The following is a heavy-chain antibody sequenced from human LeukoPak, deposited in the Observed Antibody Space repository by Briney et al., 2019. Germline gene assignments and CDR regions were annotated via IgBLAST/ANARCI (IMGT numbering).Heavy chain of an antibody. Sequence: GGSLRLSCAASGFNFSSYWMTWVRWAPGKGLEWVANIKQDGSEKFSVASVRGRFIISSDNAKSSLYLQMNSLRDEDTAVYYCARIVRGIVMPQNAFDVWGQGTKVTVSS. CDR1: GFNFSSYW. D-gene: IGHD3-22*01. V-gene: IGHV3-7*01. J-gene: IGHJ3*01. CDR3: ARIVRGIVMPQNAFDV. CDR2: IKQDGSEK.